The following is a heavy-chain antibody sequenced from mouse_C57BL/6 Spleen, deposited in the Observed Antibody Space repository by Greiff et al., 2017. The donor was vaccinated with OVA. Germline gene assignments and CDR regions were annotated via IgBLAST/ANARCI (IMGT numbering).Heavy chain of an antibody. J-gene: IGHJ3*01. CDR3: ARGDYCGSSYWFAY. V-gene: IGHV1-55*01. CDR2: IYPGSGST. CDR1: GYTFTSYW. Sequence: QVQLQQPGAELVKPGASVKMSCKASGYTFTSYWIPWVTQRPGQGLEWIGDIYPGSGSTNYNAKFKSKATLTVDTSSRTAYMQHSSLTSEDSAVYYGARGDYCGSSYWFAYWGQGTLVTVAA. D-gene: IGHD1-1*01.